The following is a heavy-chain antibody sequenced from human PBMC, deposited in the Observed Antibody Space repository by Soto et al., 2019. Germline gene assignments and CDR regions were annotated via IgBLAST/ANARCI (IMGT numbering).Heavy chain of an antibody. Sequence: QNLSHPSTVSGVSISSSSYPCGLIRQHPWQGMEWIGSIYYSGSTYYSPSLKSRVTISVDTSKNQFSLKLSSVTAADTAVYYCARRERAAGTDWWFDPWGQGTLVTVSS. CDR3: ARRERAAGTDWWFDP. D-gene: IGHD6-13*01. J-gene: IGHJ5*02. V-gene: IGHV4-39*01. CDR1: GVSISSSSYP. CDR2: IYYSGST.